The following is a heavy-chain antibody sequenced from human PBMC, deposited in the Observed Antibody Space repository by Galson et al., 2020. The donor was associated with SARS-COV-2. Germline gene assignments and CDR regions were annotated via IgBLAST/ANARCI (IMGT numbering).Heavy chain of an antibody. CDR1: GGSFSGYY. Sequence: SETLSLTCAVYGGSFSGYYWSWIRQPPGKGQEWIGEINPSGSTNYNPSLKSRVTISVDTSKNQFSLKLSSVTAADTAVYYCARGYRRGYSYGPHFDYWGQGTLVTVSS. J-gene: IGHJ4*02. CDR2: INPSGST. V-gene: IGHV4-34*01. D-gene: IGHD5-18*01. CDR3: ARGYRRGYSYGPHFDY.